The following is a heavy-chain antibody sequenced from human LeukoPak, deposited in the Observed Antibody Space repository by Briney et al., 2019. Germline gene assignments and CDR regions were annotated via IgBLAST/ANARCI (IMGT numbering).Heavy chain of an antibody. Sequence: GGSLRLSCAASGFTFRSYSMNWVRQAPGKGLEWVSYIRSGTTYYADSVRGRFTISRDNSKNTLYLQMNSLRAEDTAVYYCAKDRRLIAPGDYWGQGTLVTVSS. CDR3: AKDRRLIAPGDY. CDR1: GFTFRSYS. V-gene: IGHV3-48*01. CDR2: IRSGTT. J-gene: IGHJ4*02. D-gene: IGHD3-22*01.